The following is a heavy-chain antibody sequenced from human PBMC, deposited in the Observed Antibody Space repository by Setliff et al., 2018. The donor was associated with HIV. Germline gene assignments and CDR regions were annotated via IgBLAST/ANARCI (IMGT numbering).Heavy chain of an antibody. CDR1: GFSFSNAW. CDR2: IKSKVDGETA. V-gene: IGHV3-15*05. CDR3: TTEGANSPAYH. J-gene: IGHJ5*02. Sequence: GGSLRLSCVGYGFSFSNAWLSWVRQAPGKGLEWVARIKSKVDGETADHAAPVKGRFTVSRDDSENTLYLQMNSLKTEDTGVYYCTTEGANSPAYHWGQGTLVTVSS.